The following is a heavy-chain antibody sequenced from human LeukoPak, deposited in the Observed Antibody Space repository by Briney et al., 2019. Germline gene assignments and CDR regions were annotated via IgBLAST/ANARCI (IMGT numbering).Heavy chain of an antibody. CDR3: ARDYCSSTSCHGYYRSWFDP. Sequence: SVKVSCKASGGTFSSYAISWVRQAPGQGLEGMGRIIPIFGIANYAQKFQGRVTITADKSTSTAYMALSSLRSEDTAVYYCARDYCSSTSCHGYYRSWFDPWGQGTLVTVSS. V-gene: IGHV1-69*04. J-gene: IGHJ5*02. CDR1: GGTFSSYA. D-gene: IGHD2-2*01. CDR2: IIPIFGIA.